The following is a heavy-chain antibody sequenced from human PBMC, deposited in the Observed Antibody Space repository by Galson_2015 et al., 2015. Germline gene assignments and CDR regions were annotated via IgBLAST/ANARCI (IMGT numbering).Heavy chain of an antibody. Sequence: GEWLAWVANISPDGGQKNYADPVKGRLTISRDNAKNSLYLQMNGLRAEDTAVYYCATDRGSDSGWQYYFDSWGQGTLVTVSS. V-gene: IGHV3-7*01. J-gene: IGHJ4*02. CDR3: ATDRGSDSGWQYYFDS. D-gene: IGHD6-19*01. CDR2: ISPDGGQK.